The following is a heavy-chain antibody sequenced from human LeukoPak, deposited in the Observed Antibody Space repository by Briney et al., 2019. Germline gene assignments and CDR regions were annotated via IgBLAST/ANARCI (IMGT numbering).Heavy chain of an antibody. Sequence: SETLSLTCNVSGDTFNGGTNSWAWIRLPPGKGLEWMGSIIYDGDTSYNPSLGSGATLSVATPKKQFSLKLNLGTAAAPALYYSGRPNRGGGGGWYRAYYFYFWGQGTLVTVSS. CDR2: IIYDGDT. CDR1: GDTFNGGTNS. D-gene: IGHD6-19*01. V-gene: IGHV4-39*01. J-gene: IGHJ4*02. CDR3: GRPNRGGGGGWYRAYYFYF.